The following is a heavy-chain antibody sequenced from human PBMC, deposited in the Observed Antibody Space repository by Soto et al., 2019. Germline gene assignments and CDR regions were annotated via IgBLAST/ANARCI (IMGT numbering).Heavy chain of an antibody. CDR3: AHKRDVSRGFKY. J-gene: IGHJ4*02. V-gene: IGHV2-5*02. CDR1: GFSVSVNGVA. D-gene: IGHD3-10*01. CDR2: IYWDDDQ. Sequence: QITLKESGPTLVKPTQTLTLTCTFSGFSVSVNGVAVGWIRQPPGQALEWLALIYWDDDQRYNPSLKDRLTITKDTARNQVVLTMTNMDPVDTATYYCAHKRDVSRGFKYWGQGTLVTVSS.